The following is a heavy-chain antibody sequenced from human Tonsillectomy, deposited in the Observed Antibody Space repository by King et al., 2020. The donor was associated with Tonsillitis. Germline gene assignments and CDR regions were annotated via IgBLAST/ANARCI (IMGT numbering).Heavy chain of an antibody. J-gene: IGHJ4*02. D-gene: IGHD2-2*01. CDR1: GFTFSSYA. V-gene: IGHV3-23*01. CDR3: AKDVDVVPAAMNDYFDY. CDR2: LSGSGGST. Sequence: VQLLESGGGLVRPGGSLRLSCAASGFTFSSYAMSWVRQAPGKGLEWVSGLSGSGGSTFYADSVQGRFTISRDNSKNMLFLQMNSLRAEDAAVYYCAKDVDVVPAAMNDYFDYWGQGTLVTVSS.